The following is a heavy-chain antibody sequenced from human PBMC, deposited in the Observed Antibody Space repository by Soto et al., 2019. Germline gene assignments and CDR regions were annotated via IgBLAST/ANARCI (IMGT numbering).Heavy chain of an antibody. CDR3: ARGGIAAARPPVEH. CDR1: GYTFTSYG. J-gene: IGHJ4*02. V-gene: IGHV1-18*04. D-gene: IGHD6-13*01. Sequence: QVQLVQSGAEVKKPGASVKVSCKASGYTFTSYGISWVRQAPGQGLEWMGWISAYNGKTNYEQKLQGRVTMTTDTSTSTAYMNQRSLRPDDTAVYYCARGGIAAARPPVEHWGQGTLVTASS. CDR2: ISAYNGKT.